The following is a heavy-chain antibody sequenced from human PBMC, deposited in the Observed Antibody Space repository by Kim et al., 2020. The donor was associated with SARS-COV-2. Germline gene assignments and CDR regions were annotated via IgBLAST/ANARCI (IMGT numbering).Heavy chain of an antibody. CDR1: GYTFSSNP. V-gene: IGHV7-4-1*02. CDR2: IHTNTGKP. J-gene: IGHJ4*02. D-gene: IGHD2-15*01. CDR3: VRNAAGFSARWYLD. Sequence: ASVKVSCKASGYTFSSNPLNWVRQAPGQGLEWMGWIHTNTGKPTYAQGFIGRFAFSLDTSVTTAYLQISSLKAEDTAVYYCVRNAAGFSARWYLDWGQGT.